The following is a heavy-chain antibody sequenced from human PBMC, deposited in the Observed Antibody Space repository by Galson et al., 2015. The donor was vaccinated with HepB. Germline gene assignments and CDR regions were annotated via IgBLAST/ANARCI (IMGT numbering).Heavy chain of an antibody. V-gene: IGHV3-23*01. Sequence: SLRLSCAASGFTFNNCAMNWLRQAPGKGLEWLSVISDRGTYTACADSVKGRFAISRDNSKDTVFLQMTSLGVEDTAVHFCGKDKVAGTAMVIERGGQGALVSVSS. D-gene: IGHD5-18*01. CDR1: GFTFNNCA. J-gene: IGHJ1*01. CDR2: ISDRGTYT. CDR3: GKDKVAGTAMVIER.